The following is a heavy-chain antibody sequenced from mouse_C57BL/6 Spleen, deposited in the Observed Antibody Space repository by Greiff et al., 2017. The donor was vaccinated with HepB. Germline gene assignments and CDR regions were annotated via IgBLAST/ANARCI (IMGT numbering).Heavy chain of an antibody. CDR1: GYTFTSYW. V-gene: IGHV1-52*01. D-gene: IGHD6-1*01. CDR2: IDPSDSET. J-gene: IGHJ2*01. Sequence: QVQLQQSGAELVRPGSSVKLSCKASGYTFTSYWMHWVKQRPIQGLEWIGNIDPSDSETHYNQKFKDKATLTVDKSSSTAYMQLSSLTSEDSAVYYCARGCLYKLDYWGQGTTLTVSS. CDR3: ARGCLYKLDY.